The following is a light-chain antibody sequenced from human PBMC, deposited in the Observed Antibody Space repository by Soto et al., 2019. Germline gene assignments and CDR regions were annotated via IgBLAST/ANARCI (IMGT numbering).Light chain of an antibody. Sequence: QSALTQPPAASGSPGQSVTISCTGTSSDVGGYNYVSWYQHHPGKAPKLMIYEVSKRPSGVPDRFSGSKSGNTASLTVSGLQAEDEADYYCSSYAGSNNPFVFGPGTQLTVL. J-gene: IGLJ1*01. V-gene: IGLV2-8*01. CDR1: SSDVGGYNY. CDR3: SSYAGSNNPFV. CDR2: EVS.